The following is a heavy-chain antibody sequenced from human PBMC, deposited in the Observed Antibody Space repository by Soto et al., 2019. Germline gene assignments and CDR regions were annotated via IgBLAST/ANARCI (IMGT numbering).Heavy chain of an antibody. CDR3: ATGVEQGGSYYYYYGMDV. D-gene: IGHD1-26*01. CDR2: VLYDRGNK. V-gene: IGHV3-30-3*01. Sequence: SLSLSCAASGCTFSSYDMRCGRQAPGKGVEWGAGVLYDRGNKYYTESVKSRVTISIDKSKNTLYLQMNSLSAEDTAVYYCATGVEQGGSYYYYYGMDVWGQGTTVTVSS. J-gene: IGHJ6*02. CDR1: GCTFSSYD.